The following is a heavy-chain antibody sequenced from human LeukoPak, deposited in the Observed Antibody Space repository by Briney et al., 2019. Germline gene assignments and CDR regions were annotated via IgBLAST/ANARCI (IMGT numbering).Heavy chain of an antibody. J-gene: IGHJ4*02. D-gene: IGHD3-22*01. CDR2: INTNTGSP. CDR3: VGGIDTTGYFNY. Sequence: ASVTVSCKASGYTFSTYPMNWVRQAPGQGLEWMGWINTNTGSPTYAQGLTGRFVFSLDTSVSTAFLQINSLKAEDTALYYCVGGIDTTGYFNYWGQGTLVTVSS. CDR1: GYTFSTYP. V-gene: IGHV7-4-1*02.